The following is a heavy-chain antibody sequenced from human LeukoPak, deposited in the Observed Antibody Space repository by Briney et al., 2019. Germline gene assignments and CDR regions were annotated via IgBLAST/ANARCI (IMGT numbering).Heavy chain of an antibody. Sequence: SETLSLTCAVYGGSFSGYYWSWIRQPPGKGLEWIGEINHSGSTNYNPSLKSRVTISVDTPKNQFSLKLSSVTAADTAVYYCARDYGSGSYIGARTYNWFDPWGQGTLVTVSS. CDR1: GGSFSGYY. D-gene: IGHD3-10*01. V-gene: IGHV4-34*01. J-gene: IGHJ5*02. CDR2: INHSGST. CDR3: ARDYGSGSYIGARTYNWFDP.